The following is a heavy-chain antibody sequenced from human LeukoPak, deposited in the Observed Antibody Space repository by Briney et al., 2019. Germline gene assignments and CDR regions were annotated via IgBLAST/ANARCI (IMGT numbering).Heavy chain of an antibody. CDR2: IRFDGSDK. D-gene: IGHD3-22*01. J-gene: IGHJ3*02. V-gene: IGHV3-30*02. Sequence: GGSLRLSCAASGFTFTYFGMHWVRQAPGKGLEWVAFIRFDGSDKYYADSVKGRFTISRDNSNNILYLQMNNLRAEDTAVYYCAKDRAPGYYDSSGYPIDAFDIWGQGTMVTVSS. CDR3: AKDRAPGYYDSSGYPIDAFDI. CDR1: GFTFTYFG.